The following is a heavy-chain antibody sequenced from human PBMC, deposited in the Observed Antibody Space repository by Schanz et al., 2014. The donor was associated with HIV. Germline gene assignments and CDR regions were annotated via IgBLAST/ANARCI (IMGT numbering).Heavy chain of an antibody. CDR1: GFTFGSYG. CDR2: MSYDGSNK. CDR3: AKDPAYPGTGNLEY. V-gene: IGHV3-30*18. D-gene: IGHD1-1*01. Sequence: VQLLESGGDLVQPGGSLRLSCEVSGFTFGSYGMHWARQTPDKGLEWLGVMSYDGSNKHYADSVKGRFTISRDNSKNTLYLQWNSLRAEDTAVYYCAKDPAYPGTGNLEYWGQGTLVIVSS. J-gene: IGHJ4*02.